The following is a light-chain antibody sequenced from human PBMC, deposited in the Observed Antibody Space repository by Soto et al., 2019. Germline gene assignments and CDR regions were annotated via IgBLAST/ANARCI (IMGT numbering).Light chain of an antibody. CDR3: QQGYSSPPT. J-gene: IGKJ2*01. V-gene: IGKV1-39*01. Sequence: DIQMTQSPSSLSASVGDRVTITCRASQSITTYLNWYQQKPGKAPKLLIYGASSLQSGVPSRFSGSGSGTDFILIISSLQPEDFATYYCQQGYSSPPTFGRGTKLEIK. CDR1: QSITTY. CDR2: GAS.